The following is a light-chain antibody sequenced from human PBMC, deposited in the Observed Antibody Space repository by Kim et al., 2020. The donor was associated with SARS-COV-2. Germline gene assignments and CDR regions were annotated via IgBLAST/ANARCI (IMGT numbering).Light chain of an antibody. V-gene: IGKV3-11*01. J-gene: IGKJ4*01. CDR1: QSVSSY. CDR3: QQRSNLLT. CDR2: DAS. Sequence: SLSPGERATLSGRASQSVSSYVAWYQQKPGQAPRLLIYDASNRATGIPARFSGSGSGTDFTLTISSLEPEDFAVYYCQQRSNLLTFGGGTKVEIK.